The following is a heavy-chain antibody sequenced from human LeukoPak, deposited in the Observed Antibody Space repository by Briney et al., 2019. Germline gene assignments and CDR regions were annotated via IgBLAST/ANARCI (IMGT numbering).Heavy chain of an antibody. V-gene: IGHV3-30*03. CDR3: AREGRDYYDSSGYYSHESSDY. J-gene: IGHJ4*02. D-gene: IGHD3-22*01. CDR2: ISYDGSNK. Sequence: GRSLRLSCAASGFTFSSYGMHWVRQAPGKGLEWVAVISYDGSNKYYADSVKGRFTISRDNSKNTLYLQMNSLRAEDTAVYYCAREGRDYYDSSGYYSHESSDYWGQGTLVTVSS. CDR1: GFTFSSYG.